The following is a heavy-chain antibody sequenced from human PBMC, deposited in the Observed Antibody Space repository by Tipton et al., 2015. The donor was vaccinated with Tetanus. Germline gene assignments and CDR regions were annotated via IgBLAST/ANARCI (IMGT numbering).Heavy chain of an antibody. CDR2: ISTSGSPT. V-gene: IGHV3-11*01. CDR1: GFTFSSYP. D-gene: IGHD3-22*01. Sequence: SLRLSCAASGFTFSSYPMHWVRQAPGKGLEWVSIISTSGSPTYYADSVKGRFTISRDNAKNSLYLQMNSLRAEDTAVYYCARAYQDSSGYYPGTTFDYWGQGTLVTVSS. J-gene: IGHJ4*02. CDR3: ARAYQDSSGYYPGTTFDY.